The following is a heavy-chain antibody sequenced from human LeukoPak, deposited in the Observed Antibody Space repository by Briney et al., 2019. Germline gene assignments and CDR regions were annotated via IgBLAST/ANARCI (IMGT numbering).Heavy chain of an antibody. CDR2: ISGSGCST. CDR1: GFTFSSYA. CDR3: AKDGGVQPGISAVAGRNYGMDV. V-gene: IGHV3-23*01. D-gene: IGHD6-19*01. Sequence: PGGSLRLSCAASGFTFSSYAMSWVRQAPGKGLEWVSAISGSGCSTYYADSVKGRFTISRDNSKNTLYLQMNSLRAEDTAVYYCAKDGGVQPGISAVAGRNYGMDVWGQGTTVTVSS. J-gene: IGHJ6*02.